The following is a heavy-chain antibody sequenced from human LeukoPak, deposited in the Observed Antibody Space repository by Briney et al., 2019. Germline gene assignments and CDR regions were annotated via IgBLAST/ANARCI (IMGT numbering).Heavy chain of an antibody. D-gene: IGHD6-13*01. V-gene: IGHV4-34*01. Sequence: SETLSLTCAVYGGSFSGYCWSWIRQPPGKGLEWIGEINHSGSTNYNPSLKSRVTISVDTSKNQFSLKLSSVTAADTAVYYCARGTRAAGTGYWGQGTLVTVSS. J-gene: IGHJ4*02. CDR2: INHSGST. CDR3: ARGTRAAGTGY. CDR1: GGSFSGYC.